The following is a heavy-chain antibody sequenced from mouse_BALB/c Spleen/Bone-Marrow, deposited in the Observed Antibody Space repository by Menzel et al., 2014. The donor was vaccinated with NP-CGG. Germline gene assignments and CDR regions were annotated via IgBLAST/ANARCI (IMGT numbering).Heavy chain of an antibody. Sequence: EVKLMDSGGGLVKPGGSLKLSCAASGFTFSSNGMSWVRQTPEKRLEWVATISGGGNYTYYPDSVKGRFTISRDNAKNNLYLQMSSLRSEDTALYYCARNYYGYDGYFDYWGQGTTLTVSS. CDR3: ARNYYGYDGYFDY. V-gene: IGHV5-9-2*01. J-gene: IGHJ2*01. CDR2: ISGGGNYT. CDR1: GFTFSSNG. D-gene: IGHD2-2*01.